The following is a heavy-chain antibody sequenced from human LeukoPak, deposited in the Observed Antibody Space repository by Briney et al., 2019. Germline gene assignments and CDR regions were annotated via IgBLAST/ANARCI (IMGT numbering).Heavy chain of an antibody. D-gene: IGHD5-24*01. CDR1: GFTVSSNY. Sequence: GGSLRLSCAASGFTVSSNYMSWVRQAPGKGLEWVSVIYSGGSTYYADSVKGRFTISRDNSKNTLYLQMNSLRAEDTAVYYCARVSPEVALDYWGQGTLVTVSS. CDR3: ARVSPEVALDY. CDR2: IYSGGST. V-gene: IGHV3-53*01. J-gene: IGHJ4*02.